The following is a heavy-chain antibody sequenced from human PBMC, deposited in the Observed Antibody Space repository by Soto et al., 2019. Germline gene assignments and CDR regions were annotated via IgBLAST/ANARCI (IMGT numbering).Heavy chain of an antibody. CDR1: GFTFSDYA. J-gene: IGHJ4*02. CDR3: AKGGRQWLVTSYFNY. V-gene: IGHV3-30*18. D-gene: IGHD6-19*01. CDR2: VSHDGRNT. Sequence: VQLVESGGGVVQPGRSLRLSCAASGFTFSDYAMHWVRQAPCKGLEWVAVVSHDGRNTHYADSVKGRFTISSDSPKNTVSLEMNSLRAEDTAVYYCAKGGRQWLVTSYFNYWRQGDLVTVSS.